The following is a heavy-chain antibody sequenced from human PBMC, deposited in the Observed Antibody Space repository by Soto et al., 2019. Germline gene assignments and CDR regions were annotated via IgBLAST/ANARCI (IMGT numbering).Heavy chain of an antibody. Sequence: QLQLQESGPGLVKPSETLSLTCTVSGGSISSSGYYWDWIRQPPGKGLEWIASLYYDGTTYYNPSLNSRITTSVDTSKNHFSLNLNSVTAADTAVYYCARRGGWYDYWGQGTLVTFSS. CDR3: ARRGGWYDY. J-gene: IGHJ4*02. CDR1: GGSISSSGYY. V-gene: IGHV4-39*01. CDR2: LYYDGTT. D-gene: IGHD6-19*01.